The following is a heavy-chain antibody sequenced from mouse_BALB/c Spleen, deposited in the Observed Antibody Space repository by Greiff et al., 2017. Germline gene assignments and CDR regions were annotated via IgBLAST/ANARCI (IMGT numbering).Heavy chain of an antibody. V-gene: IGHV5-4*02. CDR3: ARAYYYGSSWFAY. CDR2: ISDGGSYT. CDR1: GFTFSDYY. D-gene: IGHD1-1*01. J-gene: IGHJ3*01. Sequence: EGQLVESGGGLVKPGGSLKLSCAASGFTFSDYYMYWVRQTPEKRLEWVATISDGGSYTYYPDSVKGRFTISRDNAKNNLYLQMSSLKSEDTAMYYCARAYYYGSSWFAYWGQGTLVTVSA.